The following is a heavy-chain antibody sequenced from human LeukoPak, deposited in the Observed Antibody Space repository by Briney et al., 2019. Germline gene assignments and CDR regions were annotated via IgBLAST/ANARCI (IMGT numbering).Heavy chain of an antibody. V-gene: IGHV3-15*01. D-gene: IGHD2-2*02. CDR2: LKSKSERGTT. CDR3: ASNLYCSTSSCYTLDN. CDR1: VFTFSNGW. J-gene: IGHJ4*02. Sequence: GGSLRLSCAASVFTFSNGWMSWVRQASGKGLEWVGRLKSKSERGTTDYAAPVKGRFTISRDGSTNTVYLHMNSLKTEDTAVYFCASNLYCSTSSCYTLDNWGQGTLVAVSP.